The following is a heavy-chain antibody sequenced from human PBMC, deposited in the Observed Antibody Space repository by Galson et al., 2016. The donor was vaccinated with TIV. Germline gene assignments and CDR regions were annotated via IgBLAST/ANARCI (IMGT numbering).Heavy chain of an antibody. CDR2: IYYNGIT. CDR1: GDSISGYY. Sequence: ETLSLTCAVSGDSISGYYWSWIRQAPGKGLECIGYIYYNGITYYSPTLKSRVTISVDTSNNQFSLKLSSVTAADTAVYYCARGGRDGYNYVPEKAIDSWGQGTLVTVSS. J-gene: IGHJ4*02. D-gene: IGHD5-24*01. V-gene: IGHV4-59*12. CDR3: ARGGRDGYNYVPEKAIDS.